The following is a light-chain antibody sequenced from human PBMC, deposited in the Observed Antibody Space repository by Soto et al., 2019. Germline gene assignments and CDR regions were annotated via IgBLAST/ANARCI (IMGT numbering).Light chain of an antibody. V-gene: IGKV3-20*01. CDR3: QQFDDSRQVWT. Sequence: EIVLTQSPGALALSRGEGATLSCRASQSVSSSYLAWYQQKPGQAPRLLIYGASSRATGIPDRFSGSVSGTDFTLTITRLEPDDFAVYYCQQFDDSRQVWTFGQGTKVDI. CDR2: GAS. J-gene: IGKJ1*01. CDR1: QSVSSSY.